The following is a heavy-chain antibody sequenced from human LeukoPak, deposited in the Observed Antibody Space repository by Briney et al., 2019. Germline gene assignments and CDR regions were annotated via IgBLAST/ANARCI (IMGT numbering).Heavy chain of an antibody. CDR1: GGSISSSSYY. V-gene: IGHV4-39*07. CDR2: IYYSGST. J-gene: IGHJ4*02. Sequence: SETLSLTCTVSGGSISSSSYYWGWIRQPPGKGLEWIGSIYYSGSTNYNPSLKSRVTISVDTSKNQFSLKLSSVTAADTAVYYCARGKMRSTVVGYWGQGTLVTVSS. CDR3: ARGKMRSTVVGY. D-gene: IGHD4-17*01.